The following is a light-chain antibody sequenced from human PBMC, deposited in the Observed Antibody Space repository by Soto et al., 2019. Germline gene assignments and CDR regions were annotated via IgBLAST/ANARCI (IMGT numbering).Light chain of an antibody. CDR2: KES. CDR1: QTISSW. CDR3: QHYTSYSEA. Sequence: DIQMTQSPSTLSASVGDIVTITCRASQTISSWLAWYQQKPGKAPKLLIYKESTLKSGVPSRFSGSGSGTEFTLTISSLQPDDFATYYCQHYTSYSEAFGQRTKVAI. V-gene: IGKV1-5*03. J-gene: IGKJ1*01.